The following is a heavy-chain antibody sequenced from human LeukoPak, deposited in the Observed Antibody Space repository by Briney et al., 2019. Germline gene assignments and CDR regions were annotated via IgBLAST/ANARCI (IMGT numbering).Heavy chain of an antibody. CDR1: GFTFSSYG. Sequence: PGRSLRLSCAASGFTFSSYGMHWVRQAPGKGLEWVAVIWYDGSNKYYADSVKGRFTISRDNSKNTLYLQMNSLRAEDTAVYYCARGGADSSGYYYFDYWGQGTLVTVSS. V-gene: IGHV3-33*01. CDR3: ARGGADSSGYYYFDY. D-gene: IGHD3-22*01. J-gene: IGHJ4*02. CDR2: IWYDGSNK.